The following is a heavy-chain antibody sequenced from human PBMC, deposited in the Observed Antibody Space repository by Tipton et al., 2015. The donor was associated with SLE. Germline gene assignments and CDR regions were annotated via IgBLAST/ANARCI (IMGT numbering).Heavy chain of an antibody. CDR2: IWTNGNT. Sequence: SLRLSCAASGFSVSSYAMHWVRQAPGKGLEYVSVIWTNGNTYYADYVKGRFAISRDNSQNTLYLQMGSLRAEDMAVYYCARQRAGGIYYFDCWGQGTLVAVSA. CDR3: ARQRAGGIYYFDC. D-gene: IGHD6-13*01. CDR1: GFSVSSYA. V-gene: IGHV3-64*02. J-gene: IGHJ4*02.